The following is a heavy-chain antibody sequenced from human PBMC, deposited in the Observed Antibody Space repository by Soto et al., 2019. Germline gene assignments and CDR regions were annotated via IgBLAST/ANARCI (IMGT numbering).Heavy chain of an antibody. V-gene: IGHV1-69*12. CDR2: IMPVFSTP. CDR1: GGTFRTSA. Sequence: QVQLVQSGAEVKKPGSSVKVSCKTSGGTFRTSAISWVRQAPGQGLEWMGGIMPVFSTPYYAQKFQGRVTITADESTGTAYMELSSLRSEDTAVYYCARDKDRQQLGGTYYYIMDVWGQGTTVTVSS. J-gene: IGHJ6*01. D-gene: IGHD1-1*01. CDR3: ARDKDRQQLGGTYYYIMDV.